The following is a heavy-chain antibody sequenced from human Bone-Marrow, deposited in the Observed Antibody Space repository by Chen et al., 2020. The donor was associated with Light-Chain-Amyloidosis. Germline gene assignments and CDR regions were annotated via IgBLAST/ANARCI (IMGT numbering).Heavy chain of an antibody. CDR3: AKDTAGYYYYGMDV. V-gene: IGHV3-9*01. Sequence: EVQLVESGGGLVQPGRSLRLSCAPSGFRLDDYAMHWVRQAPGKGLEWVSGIGWNSGTIGYADSVKGRFTISRDNVKNSLYLQMNSLRSEDTALYYCAKDTAGYYYYGMDVWGQGTTVTVSS. J-gene: IGHJ6*02. CDR2: IGWNSGTI. CDR1: GFRLDDYA.